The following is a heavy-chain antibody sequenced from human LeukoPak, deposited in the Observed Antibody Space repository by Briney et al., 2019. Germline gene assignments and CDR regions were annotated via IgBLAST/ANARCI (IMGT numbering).Heavy chain of an antibody. Sequence: PGGSLRLSCAASGFPFSSYGMHWVRQAPGKGLEWVAFIPYDGSGKFYADSVKGRFTISRDNSKNSLYLQMNSLRAEDTAVYYCARKSGDFDWLHYWGQGTLVAVSS. CDR2: IPYDGSGK. V-gene: IGHV3-30*02. J-gene: IGHJ4*02. CDR1: GFPFSSYG. CDR3: ARKSGDFDWLHY. D-gene: IGHD3-9*01.